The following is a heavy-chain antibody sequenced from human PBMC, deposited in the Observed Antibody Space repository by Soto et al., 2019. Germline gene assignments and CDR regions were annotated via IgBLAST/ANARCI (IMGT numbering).Heavy chain of an antibody. Sequence: QLQLQESGPRLVMPSGTLSLTCAVSGDSINSNYCWTWVRHPPGKGLEWIAEIYYSQGTSYNPFLKSGVTISTAKSKNRFSVNMSAMTAAVTAIEYWAWDTGWGLGYWGEGSMVTVSS. CDR1: GDSINSNYC. J-gene: IGHJ4*01. V-gene: IGHV4-4*02. D-gene: IGHD6-19*01. CDR2: IYYSQGT. CDR3: AWDTGWGLGY.